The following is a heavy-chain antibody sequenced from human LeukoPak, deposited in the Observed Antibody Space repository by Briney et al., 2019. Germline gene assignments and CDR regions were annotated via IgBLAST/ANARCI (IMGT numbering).Heavy chain of an antibody. D-gene: IGHD6-13*01. J-gene: IGHJ4*02. CDR2: LHFGGST. V-gene: IGHV4-59*01. CDR3: ARGYSTSWTYYFDY. CDR1: DGAITGYY. Sequence: SETLSLTCTVSDGAITGYYWGWIRQPPGKGRDWIGHLHFGGSTNYNPSLKSRATISVDTSKNHFSLKLSSVTAADTAVYYCARGYSTSWTYYFDYWGQGALVTVSS.